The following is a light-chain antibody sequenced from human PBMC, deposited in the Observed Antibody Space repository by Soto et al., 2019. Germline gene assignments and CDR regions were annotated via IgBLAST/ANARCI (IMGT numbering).Light chain of an antibody. CDR1: QSISSY. CDR3: QQYDTLPLT. J-gene: IGKJ4*01. Sequence: DMQMAQSPSYLSPGGGSRVTITCRASQSISSYLNWYQQKPGKAPKLLIYAASSLQSGVPSRFSGSGSGTDFTFTIHSLQPEDTATYYCQQYDTLPLTFGGGNKVDIK. CDR2: AAS. V-gene: IGKV1-33*01.